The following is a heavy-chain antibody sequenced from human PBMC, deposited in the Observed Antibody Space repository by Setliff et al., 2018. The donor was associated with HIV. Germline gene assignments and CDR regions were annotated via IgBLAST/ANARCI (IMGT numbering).Heavy chain of an antibody. J-gene: IGHJ3*01. Sequence: ASVQVSCKASEYNFTKYSMHWVRQAPGQSLEWMGWINGGNGNTKYSQKFLARVTFTRDTSASTAYMELNSLRSEDTAVYYCARERRGCTSNSCYVDAFDLWGQGTMVTVSS. D-gene: IGHD2-2*01. CDR3: ARERRGCTSNSCYVDAFDL. V-gene: IGHV1-3*01. CDR1: EYNFTKYS. CDR2: INGGNGNT.